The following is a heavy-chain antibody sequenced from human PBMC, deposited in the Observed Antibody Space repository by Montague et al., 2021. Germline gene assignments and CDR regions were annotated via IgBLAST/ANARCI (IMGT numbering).Heavy chain of an antibody. J-gene: IGHJ6*03. CDR2: VSHGGRT. CDR3: ARESDRYYYMDI. CDR1: RSLINSDYY. V-gene: IGHV4-38-2*02. D-gene: IGHD2-21*02. Sequence: SETLSLTCTVSRSLINSDYYWGWLRQPPGKVLEWMGSVSHGGRTYYNPSLNSRVTISVDTSNNHFSLKLSSVTAADTAKYYCARESDRYYYMDIWGKGTTITVSS.